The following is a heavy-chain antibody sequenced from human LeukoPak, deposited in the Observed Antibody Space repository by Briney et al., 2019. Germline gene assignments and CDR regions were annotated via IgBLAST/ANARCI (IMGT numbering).Heavy chain of an antibody. CDR2: IHYSGSP. Sequence: SEILSLTCTVSGGSISNNYWSWIRQPPGKRLEWIGYIHYSGSPNYSPSLKSRVTMSLDTSRNQFSLKLSSVTAADTAVYYCTRTSASTAIDYWGPGTLVTVSS. D-gene: IGHD4-17*01. CDR1: GGSISNNY. J-gene: IGHJ4*02. V-gene: IGHV4-59*01. CDR3: TRTSASTAIDY.